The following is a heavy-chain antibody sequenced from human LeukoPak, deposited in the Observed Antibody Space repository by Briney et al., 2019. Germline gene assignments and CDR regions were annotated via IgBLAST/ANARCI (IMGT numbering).Heavy chain of an antibody. J-gene: IGHJ4*02. CDR1: GFTVSSNY. D-gene: IGHD2-21*02. V-gene: IGHV3-53*01. CDR2: IYSGGST. CDR3: ARVSPEVTLDY. Sequence: GGSLRLSCTASGFTVSSNYMSWVRQAPGKGLEWVSVIYSGGSTYYADSVKGRFTISRDNSKNTLYLQMNSLRAEDAAVYYCARVSPEVTLDYWGQGTLVTVSS.